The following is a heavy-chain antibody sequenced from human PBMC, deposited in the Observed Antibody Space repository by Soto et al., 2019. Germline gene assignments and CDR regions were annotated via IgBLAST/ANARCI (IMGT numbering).Heavy chain of an antibody. J-gene: IGHJ4*02. Sequence: GGSLRLSCAASGFTFSSYAMHWVRQAPGKGLEWVAVISYDGSNKYYADSVKGRFTISRDNSKNTLYLQMNSLRAEDTAVYYCARDKVIFGVVTPHYWGQGTLVTVSS. V-gene: IGHV3-30-3*01. CDR1: GFTFSSYA. CDR2: ISYDGSNK. CDR3: ARDKVIFGVVTPHY. D-gene: IGHD3-3*01.